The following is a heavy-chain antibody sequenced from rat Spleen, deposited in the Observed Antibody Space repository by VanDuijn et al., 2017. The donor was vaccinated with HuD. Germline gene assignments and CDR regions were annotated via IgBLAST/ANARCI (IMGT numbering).Heavy chain of an antibody. J-gene: IGHJ2*01. V-gene: IGHV5-29*01. CDR2: ITYDGSST. CDR3: ARPNYPGFNYFDY. CDR1: GFTFSNYD. D-gene: IGHD1-4*01. Sequence: EVQLVESGGGLVQPGRSLKLSCAASGFTFSNYDMAWVRQAPTKGLEWVATITYDGSSTYYRDSVKGRFTISRDNAKNTLYLQMDSLRSEDTATYYCARPNYPGFNYFDYWGQGVMVTVSS.